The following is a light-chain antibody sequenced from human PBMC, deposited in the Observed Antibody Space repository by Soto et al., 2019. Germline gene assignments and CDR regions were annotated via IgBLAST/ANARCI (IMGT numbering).Light chain of an antibody. CDR3: QQAIHFPLA. V-gene: IGKV1-12*01. Sequence: DIQMTQSPSSVSASVGDSVTITCRASQGIDNWLAWYQQKPGMDPKLLISAASNLQSGVPTRFSGSGSGTDLTLSINRLQPEDFATSLCQQAIHFPLAFGGGTKVEI. CDR2: AAS. J-gene: IGKJ4*01. CDR1: QGIDNW.